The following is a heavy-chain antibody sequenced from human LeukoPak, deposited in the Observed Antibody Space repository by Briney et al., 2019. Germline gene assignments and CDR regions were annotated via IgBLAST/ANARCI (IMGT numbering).Heavy chain of an antibody. D-gene: IGHD2-21*01. Sequence: KGSGPTLVKPTQTLTLTCTFSGFSLSTRGVGVGWIRQPPGKALEWLSLIYWDDDKRYSPSLKSRLTITKDTSKNQVVLTMTNMDPVDTATYYCARLEVIEPFDYWGQGTLVTVSS. J-gene: IGHJ4*02. CDR2: IYWDDDK. CDR3: ARLEVIEPFDY. V-gene: IGHV2-5*02. CDR1: GFSLSTRGVG.